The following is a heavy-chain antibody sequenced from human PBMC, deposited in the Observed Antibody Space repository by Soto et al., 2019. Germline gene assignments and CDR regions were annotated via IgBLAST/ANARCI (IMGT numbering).Heavy chain of an antibody. CDR3: ARDDNSGFFIGYYGLDV. CDR1: GGTFSNFA. V-gene: IGHV1-69*01. Sequence: QVQLVQSGAEVKKPGSSVKVSCKASGGTFSNFAISWVRQAPGQGLEWMGAIIPVYDTAKYAQKFQDRLTITPNESPSTAYMELRSLRSAETAVYSCARDDNSGFFIGYYGLDVWGQGTTVTVSS. D-gene: IGHD6-19*01. CDR2: IIPVYDTA. J-gene: IGHJ6*02.